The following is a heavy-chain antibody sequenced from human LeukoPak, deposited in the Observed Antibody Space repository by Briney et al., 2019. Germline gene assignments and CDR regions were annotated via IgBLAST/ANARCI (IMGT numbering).Heavy chain of an antibody. CDR2: ISNDGSNK. D-gene: IGHD1-1*01. J-gene: IGHJ4*02. V-gene: IGHV3-30-3*01. CDR3: AKDFWNGGLDY. Sequence: GGSLRLSCAASGFTFSSYAMHWVRQAPGKGLEWVAVISNDGSNKYYADSVKGRFSISRDNSKNTLYLQMNSLRAEDTAVYYCAKDFWNGGLDYWGQGTLVTVSS. CDR1: GFTFSSYA.